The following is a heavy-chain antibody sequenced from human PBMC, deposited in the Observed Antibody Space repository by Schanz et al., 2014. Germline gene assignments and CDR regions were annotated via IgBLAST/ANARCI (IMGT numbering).Heavy chain of an antibody. CDR3: ARDSGSSSWYPSDY. D-gene: IGHD6-13*01. J-gene: IGHJ4*02. Sequence: VQLVESGGGVVQPGRSLRLSCATSGLNFDYYAMSWVRQAPGKGLEWVSGINWNGGSTGYADSVKGRFTISRDNAKNSLYLQMNSLRAEDTALYYCARDSGSSSWYPSDYWGQGTLVTVSS. CDR2: INWNGGST. CDR1: GLNFDYYA. V-gene: IGHV3-20*04.